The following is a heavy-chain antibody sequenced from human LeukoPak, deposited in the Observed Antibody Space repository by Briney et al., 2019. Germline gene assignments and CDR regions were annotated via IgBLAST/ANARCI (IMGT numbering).Heavy chain of an antibody. V-gene: IGHV3-23*01. CDR3: ARDFYYDSSGYTLMFAFDI. CDR1: GFTFSSYA. CDR2: ISGSGGST. D-gene: IGHD3-22*01. J-gene: IGHJ3*02. Sequence: GGSLRLSCAASGFTFSSYAMSWVRQAPGEGLEGVSAISGSGGSTYYADSVKGRFTISRDNSKNTLYLQMNSLRAEDTAVYYCARDFYYDSSGYTLMFAFDIWGQGTMVTVSS.